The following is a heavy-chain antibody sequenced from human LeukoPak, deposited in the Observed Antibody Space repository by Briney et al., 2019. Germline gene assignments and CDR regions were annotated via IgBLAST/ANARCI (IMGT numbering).Heavy chain of an antibody. CDR3: VRGTKKYDSSGYYPRY. Sequence: GASVKDTCKASGYTFTSYGISWVRQAPGQGLEWMGFISAYNGNTNYAQKLQGRVTMNPDTSTSTDYIALRGLRDDDTAVYYFVRGTKKYDSSGYYPRYWGQGTLVSVSS. CDR2: ISAYNGNT. J-gene: IGHJ4*02. V-gene: IGHV1-18*01. D-gene: IGHD3-22*01. CDR1: GYTFTSYG.